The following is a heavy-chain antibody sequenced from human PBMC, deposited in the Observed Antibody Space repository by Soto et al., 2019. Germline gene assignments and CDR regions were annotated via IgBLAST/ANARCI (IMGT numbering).Heavy chain of an antibody. CDR3: ARGIAARIYYYYYGMDV. D-gene: IGHD6-6*01. CDR1: GFTFSSYA. V-gene: IGHV3-30-3*01. Sequence: GGSLRLSCAASGFTFSSYAIHWVRQAPGKGLEWVAVISYDGSNKYYADSVKGRFTISRDNSKNTLYLQMNSLRAEDTAVYYCARGIAARIYYYYYGMDVWGQGTTVTVSS. CDR2: ISYDGSNK. J-gene: IGHJ6*02.